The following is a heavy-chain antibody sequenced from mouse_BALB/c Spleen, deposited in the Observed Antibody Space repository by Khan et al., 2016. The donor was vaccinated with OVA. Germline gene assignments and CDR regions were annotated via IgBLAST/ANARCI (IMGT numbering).Heavy chain of an antibody. D-gene: IGHD4-1*01. CDR2: ISSASSTT. CDR3: ARDSNVDY. V-gene: IGHV5-17*02. J-gene: IGHJ2*01. Sequence: EVELVESGGGLVQPGGSRKLSCAASGFTFSRFGMHWVRQAPEKGLEWVAYISSASSTTYYAATVKGRFTISRDNPKNTLFLQMTSLRSEDTAMYYCARDSNVDYWGQGTTLTVSS. CDR1: GFTFSRFG.